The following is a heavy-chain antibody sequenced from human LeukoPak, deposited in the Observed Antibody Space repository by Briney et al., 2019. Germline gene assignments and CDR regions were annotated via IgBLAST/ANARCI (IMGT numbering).Heavy chain of an antibody. J-gene: IGHJ4*02. CDR2: ISSSSRYI. Sequence: GGSLRLSCAASGFTFSSYSINWVRQAPGKGLEWVSSISSSSRYIYYADSVKGRFTISRDNAKKSLYLQMNSLRAEDTAVYYCARVFWFGNGSYIFAHWGQGTLVTVSS. CDR3: ARVFWFGNGSYIFAH. CDR1: GFTFSSYS. V-gene: IGHV3-21*01. D-gene: IGHD1-26*01.